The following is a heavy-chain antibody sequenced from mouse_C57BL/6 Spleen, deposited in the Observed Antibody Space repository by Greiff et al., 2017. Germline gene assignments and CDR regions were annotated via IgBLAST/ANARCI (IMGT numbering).Heavy chain of an antibody. CDR1: GFNFNDYY. D-gene: IGHD2-4*01. CDR2: IDPEDGET. J-gene: IGHJ3*01. V-gene: IGHV14-2*01. CDR3: ASYDFPFAY. Sequence: VQLQQSGAELVKPGASVKLSCTASGFNFNDYYMHWVKQRPEQGLEWIGRIDPEDGETKYAPTFQGKATITADTSSNTAYLQLSSLTSEDTAVYYCASYDFPFAYWGQGTLVTVSA.